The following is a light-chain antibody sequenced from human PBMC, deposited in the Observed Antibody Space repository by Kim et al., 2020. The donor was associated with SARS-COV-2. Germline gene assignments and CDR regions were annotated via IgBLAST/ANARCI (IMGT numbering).Light chain of an antibody. V-gene: IGKV1-5*03. J-gene: IGKJ4*01. CDR1: ESISSW. CDR3: QQYDDYPLT. Sequence: DIQMTQSPSTLSASVGDRVTITCRASESISSWLAWYQQKSGKAPKLLIYKTSDLERGVPSRFSGSGSGTDFTLTISSLQPDDFGTYYCQQYDDYPLTFGGGTKVEI. CDR2: KTS.